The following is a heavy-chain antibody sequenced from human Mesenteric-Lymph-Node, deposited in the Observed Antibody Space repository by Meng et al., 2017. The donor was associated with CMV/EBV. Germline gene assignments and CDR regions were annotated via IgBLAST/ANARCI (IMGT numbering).Heavy chain of an antibody. CDR2: IKSKTDGGTT. D-gene: IGHD6-13*01. V-gene: IGHV3-15*01. J-gene: IGHJ5*02. CDR3: TTERAAAGTNWFDP. CDR1: GFTFSNAW. Sequence: GESLRLSCAASGFTFSNAWMSWVRQAPGKGLEWVGRIKSKTDGGTTDYAAPVKGRFTISRDDSKNTLYLQMNSPKTEDTAVYYCTTERAAAGTNWFDPWGQGTLVTVSS.